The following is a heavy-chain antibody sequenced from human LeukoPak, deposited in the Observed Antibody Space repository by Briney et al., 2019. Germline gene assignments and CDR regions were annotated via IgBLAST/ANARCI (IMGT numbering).Heavy chain of an antibody. D-gene: IGHD6-13*01. CDR1: GYTFTSYD. CDR3: ARANGRSWYSVEYYYYYMDV. Sequence: ASVKVSCKASGYTFTSYDINWVRQATGQGLEWMGWMNPNSGNTGYAQKFQGRVTMARNTSISTAYMELSSLRSEDTAVYYCARANGRSWYSVEYYYYYMDVWGKGTTVTISS. CDR2: MNPNSGNT. V-gene: IGHV1-8*01. J-gene: IGHJ6*03.